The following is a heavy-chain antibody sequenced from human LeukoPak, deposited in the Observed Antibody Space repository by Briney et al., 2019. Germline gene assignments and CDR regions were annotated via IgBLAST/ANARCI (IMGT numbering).Heavy chain of an antibody. D-gene: IGHD4/OR15-4a*01. CDR1: GFTFSTYW. CDR3: AKSRAPTANPDAFDF. CDR2: IRYGGNVQ. V-gene: IGHV3-30*02. Sequence: GGSLRLSCAASGFTFSTYWMSWVRQAPGKGLEWVAFIRYGGNVQYYADSVKGRFTISRDNSRNSLYLRMNSLRPNDTGIYYCAKSRAPTANPDAFDFWGQGTMVTVSS. J-gene: IGHJ3*01.